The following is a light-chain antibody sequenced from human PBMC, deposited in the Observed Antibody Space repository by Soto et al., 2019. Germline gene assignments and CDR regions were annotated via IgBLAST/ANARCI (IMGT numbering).Light chain of an antibody. CDR1: RSAIGSYNL. CDR2: DVS. CDR3: SSYTGSSTS. J-gene: IGLJ3*02. Sequence: QSALTQPASVSGSPGQSITISCTGTRSAIGSYNLVSWYQQHPGKAPKLIIYDVSFRPSGISDRFSGSKSGNTASLTISGLQAEDEADYFCSSYTGSSTSFGGGTQLTVL. V-gene: IGLV2-14*02.